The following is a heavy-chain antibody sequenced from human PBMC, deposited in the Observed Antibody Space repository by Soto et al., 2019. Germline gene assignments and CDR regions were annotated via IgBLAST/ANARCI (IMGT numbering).Heavy chain of an antibody. V-gene: IGHV1-69*13. CDR1: GGTFSSYA. CDR3: TRDGGRGYDMDV. J-gene: IGHJ6*02. D-gene: IGHD2-15*01. Sequence: GASVKVSCKASGGTFSSYAISWVRQAPGQGLEWMGGIIPIFGTANYAQKFQGRVTITADESTSTAYMELNSLRDEDTAVYYCTRDGGRGYDMDVWGQGTTVTVSS. CDR2: IIPIFGTA.